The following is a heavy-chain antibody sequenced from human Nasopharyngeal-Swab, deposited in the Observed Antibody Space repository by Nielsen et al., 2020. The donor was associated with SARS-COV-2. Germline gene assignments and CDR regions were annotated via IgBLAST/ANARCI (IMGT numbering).Heavy chain of an antibody. V-gene: IGHV3-48*01. J-gene: IGHJ4*02. CDR1: GFTFSSHS. CDR3: ASGGSSGWRTFDY. D-gene: IGHD6-19*01. Sequence: GESLKISCAASGFTFSSHSMNWVRQAPGKGLEWVSYISSSSSTIYYADSVKGRFTISRDNAKNSLYLQMNSLRAEDTAVYYCASGGSSGWRTFDYWGQGTLVTVSS. CDR2: ISSSSSTI.